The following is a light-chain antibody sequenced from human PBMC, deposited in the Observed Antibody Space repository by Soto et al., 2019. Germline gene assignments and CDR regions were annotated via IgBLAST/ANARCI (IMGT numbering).Light chain of an antibody. CDR1: ISYVGGYNL. V-gene: IGLV2-23*01. CDR3: CSYAGGRTYV. CDR2: EGT. J-gene: IGLJ1*01. Sequence: QSALTQPASVSGSPGQSIIISCSGGISYVGGYNLVSWYQHHPDKAPKVIIYEGTKRPSGVSTRFSGSKSGNTASLTISGLQAEDEADYYCCSYAGGRTYVFGSGTKITVL.